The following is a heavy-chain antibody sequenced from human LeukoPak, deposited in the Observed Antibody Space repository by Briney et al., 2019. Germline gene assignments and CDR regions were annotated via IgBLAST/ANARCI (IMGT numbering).Heavy chain of an antibody. Sequence: SVKVSCKASGGTFSSYAISWVRQAPGQGLEWMGGIIPIFGTANYAQKFQGRVTITADESTSTAYMELSSLRSEDTAVYYCARTGDCSSTSCYTRFDYWGQGTLVTVSS. J-gene: IGHJ4*02. CDR1: GGTFSSYA. V-gene: IGHV1-69*01. D-gene: IGHD2-2*02. CDR2: IIPIFGTA. CDR3: ARTGDCSSTSCYTRFDY.